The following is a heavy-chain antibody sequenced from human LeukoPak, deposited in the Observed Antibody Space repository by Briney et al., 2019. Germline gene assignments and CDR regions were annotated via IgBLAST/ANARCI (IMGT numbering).Heavy chain of an antibody. D-gene: IGHD2-15*01. CDR3: ARDGQYCSGGSCYSVPDY. V-gene: IGHV4-4*02. Sequence: SETLSLTCTVSGGSISSSNWWSWVRQPPGKGLEWIGDIFHDGTTNFNPSLKSRLTISTDKSKNQFSLKLSSVTAADTAVYYCARDGQYCSGGSCYSVPDYWGQGTLVTVSS. CDR1: GGSISSSNW. J-gene: IGHJ4*02. CDR2: IFHDGTT.